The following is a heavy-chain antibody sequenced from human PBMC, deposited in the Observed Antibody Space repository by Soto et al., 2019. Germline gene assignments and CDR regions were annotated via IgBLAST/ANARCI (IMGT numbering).Heavy chain of an antibody. V-gene: IGHV3-64D*06. J-gene: IGHJ4*02. Sequence: GSLRLSCSVSGFTFSSYAMHWVRQAPGKGLEYASSISSDGRSTYYADSVKGRFTISRDNSKNTLYLQMSSLRAEYTAIYYCVKDRYLDYWGQGTLVTVSS. CDR2: ISSDGRST. CDR1: GFTFSSYA. CDR3: VKDRYLDY.